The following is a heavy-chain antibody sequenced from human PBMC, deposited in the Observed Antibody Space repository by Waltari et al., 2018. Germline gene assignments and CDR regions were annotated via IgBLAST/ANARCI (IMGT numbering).Heavy chain of an antibody. Sequence: QVQLQESGPGLVKPSETLSLTCTVSGGSISSYYWSWIRQPPGKGLEWIGYIYYSGSTNYNPSLKSRVTISVDTSKNQFSLKLSSVTAADTAVYYCATVLAADYDSSGSDAFDIWGQGTMVTVSS. J-gene: IGHJ3*02. CDR1: GGSISSYY. V-gene: IGHV4-59*01. CDR3: ATVLAADYDSSGSDAFDI. CDR2: IYYSGST. D-gene: IGHD3-22*01.